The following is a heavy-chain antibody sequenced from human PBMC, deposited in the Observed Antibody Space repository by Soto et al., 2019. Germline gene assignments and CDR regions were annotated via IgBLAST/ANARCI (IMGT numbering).Heavy chain of an antibody. Sequence: ASVNVSCKASGYTFTGYYMHWVRQAPGQGLEWMGWINPNSGGTNYAQKFQGWVTMTRDTSISTAYMELSRLRSDDTAVYYCARATAMVQGVFDYWGQGTLVTVSS. V-gene: IGHV1-2*04. CDR2: INPNSGGT. D-gene: IGHD5-18*01. J-gene: IGHJ4*02. CDR3: ARATAMVQGVFDY. CDR1: GYTFTGYY.